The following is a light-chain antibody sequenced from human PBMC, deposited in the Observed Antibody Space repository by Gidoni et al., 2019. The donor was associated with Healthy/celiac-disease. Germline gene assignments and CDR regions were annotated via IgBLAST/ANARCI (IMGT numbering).Light chain of an antibody. V-gene: IGKV1-39*01. CDR1: QSISSY. J-gene: IGKJ3*01. Sequence: DIQMTQSPSSLSASVGDRVTIPCRASQSISSYLNWYQQKPGKAPKLLIYAASSLQSGVPSRFSGSGSGTDFTLTISSLQPEDFATYYCQQSYSNRVTFGPGTKVDIK. CDR2: AAS. CDR3: QQSYSNRVT.